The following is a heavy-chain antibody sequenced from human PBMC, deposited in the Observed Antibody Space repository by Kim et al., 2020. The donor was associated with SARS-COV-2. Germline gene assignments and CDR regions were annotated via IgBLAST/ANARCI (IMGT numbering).Heavy chain of an antibody. D-gene: IGHD3-16*01. CDR3: ARDRGGTGAVFDY. Sequence: YRDAETGGFTISRDNSKNTVYRQMNSLRVEDTAVYFCARDRGGTGAVFDYWGQGTLVTVSS. J-gene: IGHJ4*02. V-gene: IGHV3-53*01.